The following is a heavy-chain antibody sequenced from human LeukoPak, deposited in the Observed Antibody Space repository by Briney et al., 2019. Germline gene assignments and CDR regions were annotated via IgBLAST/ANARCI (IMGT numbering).Heavy chain of an antibody. Sequence: SQTLSLTCSLSGGSISSGSYFWSWIRQPAGKRLEWIGRISSSGSTDYNPSLKSRVTISVDTSKNQFSLKLSSVTAADTAVYYCARASPASGTSCCHFYYYYYYYMDVWGKGTTVTISS. CDR3: ARASPASGTSCCHFYYYYYYYMDV. CDR1: GGSISSGSYF. J-gene: IGHJ6*03. D-gene: IGHD2-2*01. CDR2: ISSSGST. V-gene: IGHV4-61*02.